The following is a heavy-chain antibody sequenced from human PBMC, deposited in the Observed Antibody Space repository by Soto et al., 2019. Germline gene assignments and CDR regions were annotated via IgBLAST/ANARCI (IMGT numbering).Heavy chain of an antibody. CDR2: IYYSGST. CDR1: GGSISSGDYY. V-gene: IGHV4-30-4*01. D-gene: IGHD3-3*01. J-gene: IGHJ3*02. Sequence: QVQLQESGPGLVKPSQTLSLTCTVSGGSISSGDYYWSWIRQPPGKGLEWIGYIYYSGSTYYNPSLKSRVTISVDTSKNQFSLKLSSVTAADTAVYYCARPPLGFLGRDDAFDIWGQGTMVTVSS. CDR3: ARPPLGFLGRDDAFDI.